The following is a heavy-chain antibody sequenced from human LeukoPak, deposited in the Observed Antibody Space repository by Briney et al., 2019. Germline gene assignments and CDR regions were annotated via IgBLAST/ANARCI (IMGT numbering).Heavy chain of an antibody. V-gene: IGHV4-38-2*01. CDR2: IYQSGST. CDR1: GYSISRDYY. Sequence: PADPLSLICALPGYSISRDYYWGWNRQPPGKGPEWTGRIYQSGSTYYNPSLNSRDTISVDPSQNQFSLKLSSVTSAYPAEHYCARVGSVAVAGPFDYWGQGTLVTVSS. J-gene: IGHJ4*02. D-gene: IGHD6-19*01. CDR3: ARVGSVAVAGPFDY.